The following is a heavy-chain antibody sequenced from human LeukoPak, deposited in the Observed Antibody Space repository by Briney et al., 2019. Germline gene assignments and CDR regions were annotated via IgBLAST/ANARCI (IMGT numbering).Heavy chain of an antibody. CDR3: ASPLPNSGWYEERDY. CDR2: ISYDGSNK. CDR1: GFTFSSHA. Sequence: SLRLSCAASGFTFSSHAMHWVRQAPGKGLEWVAVISYDGSNKYYADSVKGRFTISRDNSKNTLYLQMNSLRAEDTAVYYCASPLPNSGWYEERDYWGQGTLVTVPS. D-gene: IGHD6-19*01. J-gene: IGHJ4*02. V-gene: IGHV3-30*01.